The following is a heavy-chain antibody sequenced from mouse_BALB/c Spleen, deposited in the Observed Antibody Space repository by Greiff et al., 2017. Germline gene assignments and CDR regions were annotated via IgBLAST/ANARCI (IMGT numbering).Heavy chain of an antibody. CDR2: IDPANGNT. CDR1: GFNIKDTY. CDR3: ARDGYYEGSARDY. D-gene: IGHD2-3*01. Sequence: VQLQQSGAELVKPGASVKLSCTASGFNIKDTYMHWVKQRPEQGLEWIGRIDPANGNTKYDPKFQGKATITADTSSNTAYLQLSSLTSEDTAVYYCARDGYYEGSARDYWGQGTSVTVSS. V-gene: IGHV14-3*02. J-gene: IGHJ4*01.